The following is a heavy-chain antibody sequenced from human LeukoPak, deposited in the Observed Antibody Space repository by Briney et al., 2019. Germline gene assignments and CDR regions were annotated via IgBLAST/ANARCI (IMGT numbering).Heavy chain of an antibody. V-gene: IGHV3-NL1*01. J-gene: IGHJ4*02. CDR2: INNSGTRT. CDR3: VKDNPVCDF. Sequence: PGGSLRLSCAASGITIRNYGMTWVRQAPGRGLQWVSSINNSGTRTFYEDSVMGRFSISRDISTNTLFLQMDSLTVDDTAVYYCVKDNPVCDFWGQGTLVTVSS. CDR1: GITIRNYG. D-gene: IGHD2-8*01.